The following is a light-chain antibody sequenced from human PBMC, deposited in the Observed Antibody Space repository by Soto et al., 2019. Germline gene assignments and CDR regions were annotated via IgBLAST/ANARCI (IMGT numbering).Light chain of an antibody. V-gene: IGKV1-12*01. CDR3: QQSDSFPFT. Sequence: DIQMTQSPSFVSASVGDRVTITCRASQGISAWLAWYQQQPGKAPKLLIYATSILESGVPSRFSGSGSGIHFTLTIRSLQPEDFGTYYCQQSDSFPFTFGQGTKLEIK. J-gene: IGKJ2*01. CDR2: ATS. CDR1: QGISAW.